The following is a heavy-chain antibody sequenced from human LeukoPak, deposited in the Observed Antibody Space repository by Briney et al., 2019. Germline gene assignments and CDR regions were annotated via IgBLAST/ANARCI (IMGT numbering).Heavy chain of an antibody. D-gene: IGHD1-1*01. CDR1: GGSISSGGYY. Sequence: PSETLSLTCSVSGGSISSGGYYWSWIRQPPGKGLEWIGYIYHSGSTYYNPSLKSRVTISVDRSKNQFSLKLSSVTAADTAVYYCASRTTRDYFDYWGQGTLVTVSS. CDR2: IYHSGST. V-gene: IGHV4-30-2*01. J-gene: IGHJ4*02. CDR3: ASRTTRDYFDY.